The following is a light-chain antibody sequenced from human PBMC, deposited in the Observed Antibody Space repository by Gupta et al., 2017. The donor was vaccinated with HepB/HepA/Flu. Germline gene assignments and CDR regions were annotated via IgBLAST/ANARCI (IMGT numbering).Light chain of an antibody. J-gene: IGLJ1*01. CDR3: SSYTSSSTRV. CDR2: EVS. CDR1: SSDVGGYNY. Sequence: HSALSHPPPVSVSCALSHTILCTGTSSDVGGYNYVSWYQQHPGKAPKLMIYEVSNRPSGVSNRFSGSKSGNTASLTISGLQAEDEADYYCSSYTSSSTRVFGTGTKVTVL. V-gene: IGLV2-14*01.